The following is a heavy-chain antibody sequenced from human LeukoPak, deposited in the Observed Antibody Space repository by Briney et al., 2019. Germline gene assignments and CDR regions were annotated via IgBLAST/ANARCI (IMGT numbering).Heavy chain of an antibody. J-gene: IGHJ6*02. D-gene: IGHD3-9*01. CDR3: ARANYDILTGYQAYGMDV. CDR1: GFTFSSYG. Sequence: PGGSLRLSCAASGFTFSSYGMHWVRQAPGKGLEWVAVISYDGSNKYYADSVKGRFTISRDNSKNTLYLQMNSLRAEDTAVYYCARANYDILTGYQAYGMDVWGQGTTVTVSS. CDR2: ISYDGSNK. V-gene: IGHV3-30*03.